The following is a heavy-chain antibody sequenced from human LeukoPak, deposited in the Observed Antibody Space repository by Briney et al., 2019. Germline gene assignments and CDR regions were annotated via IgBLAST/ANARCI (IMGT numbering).Heavy chain of an antibody. Sequence: SETLSLTCTVSGGSITSSNYYWGWIRQPPGKGLEWIGSIYYSGSTYYNPSLKSRVTISVDTSKNQFSLKLSSVTAADTAVYYCARTNYDFWSGYYPDFRYYYYYYMDVWGKGTTVTVSS. J-gene: IGHJ6*03. CDR2: IYYSGST. D-gene: IGHD3-3*01. V-gene: IGHV4-39*07. CDR1: GGSITSSNYY. CDR3: ARTNYDFWSGYYPDFRYYYYYYMDV.